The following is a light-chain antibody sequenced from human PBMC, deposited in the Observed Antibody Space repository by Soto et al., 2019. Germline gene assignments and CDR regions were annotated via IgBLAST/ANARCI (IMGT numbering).Light chain of an antibody. V-gene: IGKV3D-15*01. Sequence: EIVMTQSAATLSGSPGERATLSWGASQTVSSSYLVWYQQKHGQAPRPPIFGASSRATGIPDRFSGSGYGTDFTLTISSLQTDDFATYYCQQYNSYPITFGQGTRLEIK. CDR2: GAS. CDR1: QTVSSSY. CDR3: QQYNSYPIT. J-gene: IGKJ5*01.